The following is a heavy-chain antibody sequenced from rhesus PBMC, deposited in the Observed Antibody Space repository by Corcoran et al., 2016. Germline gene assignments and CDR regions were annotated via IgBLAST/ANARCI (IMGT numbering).Heavy chain of an antibody. V-gene: IGHV1S2*01. CDR1: GYTLTDYF. CDR2: IKPYKGNT. Sequence: QVQLVQSGAEVKKPGSSVKVSCKASGYTLTDYFMHWVRQAPRQGLEWMGWIKPYKGNTKYAQKFQGKFTMTRDTSTSTAYMELSSLRSEDTAVYYCARDPSITMIVVITQKWYFDLWGPGTPITISS. J-gene: IGHJ2*01. D-gene: IGHD3-28*01. CDR3: ARDPSITMIVVITQKWYFDL.